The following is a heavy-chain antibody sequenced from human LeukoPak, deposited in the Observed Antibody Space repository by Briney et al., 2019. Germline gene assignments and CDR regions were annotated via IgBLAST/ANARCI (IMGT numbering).Heavy chain of an antibody. CDR1: GFIFSNYE. J-gene: IGHJ4*02. D-gene: IGHD6-13*01. CDR2: ISSVSSTI. CDR3: ARVAEAAAFDY. Sequence: GGSLRLSCEASGFIFSNYEMNWVRQAPGKGLEWLSYISSVSSTIYYADSVKGRFTISRDNVKNSLYLQMNGLRAEDTAVYYCARVAEAAAFDYWGQGTLVTVSS. V-gene: IGHV3-48*03.